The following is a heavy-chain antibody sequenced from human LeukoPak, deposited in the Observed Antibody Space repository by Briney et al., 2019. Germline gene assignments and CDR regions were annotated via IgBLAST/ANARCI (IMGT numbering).Heavy chain of an antibody. CDR3: AKDGPAQTYDFWSGSSFDY. V-gene: IGHV3-23*01. CDR2: ISGSGGST. CDR1: GFTFSSYA. D-gene: IGHD3-3*01. J-gene: IGHJ4*02. Sequence: PGGSLRLSCAASGFTFSSYAMSWVRQAPGKGLEWVSAISGSGGSTYYADSVKGRFTISRDNSKNTLYLQMNSLRAEDTAVYYCAKDGPAQTYDFWSGSSFDYWGQGTLVTVSS.